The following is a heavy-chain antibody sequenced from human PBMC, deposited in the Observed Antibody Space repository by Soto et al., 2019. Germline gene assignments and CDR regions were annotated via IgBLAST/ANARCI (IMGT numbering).Heavy chain of an antibody. Sequence: LSLTCTVSGGSISTYYWSWIRQPPGKGLEWIGFIYYSGSTHYNPSLKSRVTISLDTSKNQFSLMLSSVTAADTAVYYCARDSSGYYRVFDYWGQGTLVTVSS. CDR2: IYYSGST. V-gene: IGHV4-59*01. D-gene: IGHD3-22*01. CDR1: GGSISTYY. CDR3: ARDSSGYYRVFDY. J-gene: IGHJ4*02.